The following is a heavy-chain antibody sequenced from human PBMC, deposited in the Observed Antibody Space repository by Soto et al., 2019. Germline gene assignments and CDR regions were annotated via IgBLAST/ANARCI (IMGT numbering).Heavy chain of an antibody. CDR3: ARSPSMTTVSLDY. D-gene: IGHD4-17*01. CDR1: GFTFSSYS. Sequence: EVQLVESGGGLVKPGGSLRLSCAASGFTFSSYSMTWVRQAPGKGLEWVSSISSSSGYIYYADSVKGRFTISRDNAKNSLYQQMSSMSAEDTAVYYCARSPSMTTVSLDYWGQGTLVTVSS. V-gene: IGHV3-21*01. CDR2: ISSSSGYI. J-gene: IGHJ4*02.